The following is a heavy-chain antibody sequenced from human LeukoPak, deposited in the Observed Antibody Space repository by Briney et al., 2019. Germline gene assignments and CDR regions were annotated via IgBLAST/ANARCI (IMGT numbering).Heavy chain of an antibody. CDR2: IYTSGST. V-gene: IGHV4-61*02. D-gene: IGHD2-21*02. CDR3: ARVKGVVTAILDY. Sequence: SETLSLTCTVSGGSISSGSYYWSWIRQPAGKGLEWIGRIYTSGSTNYNPSLKSRVTMSVDTSKNQFSLKLISVTAADTAVYYCARVKGVVTAILDYWGQGTLVTVSS. CDR1: GGSISSGSYY. J-gene: IGHJ4*02.